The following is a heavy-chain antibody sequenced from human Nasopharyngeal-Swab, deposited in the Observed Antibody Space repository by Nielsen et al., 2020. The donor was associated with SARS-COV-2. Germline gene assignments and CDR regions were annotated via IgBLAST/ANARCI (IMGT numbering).Heavy chain of an antibody. CDR1: GFTFSDYD. J-gene: IGHJ3*02. Sequence: GESLKISCAASGFTFSDYDMSWIRQAPGKGLEWVSYISSTGAIIDYADAVKGRCTISRDNTKNSLYLQMNSLRAEDTGIYYCASPTTLWSFDIWGQGTVVTVSS. CDR3: ASPTTLWSFDI. D-gene: IGHD4-17*01. CDR2: ISSTGAII. V-gene: IGHV3-11*01.